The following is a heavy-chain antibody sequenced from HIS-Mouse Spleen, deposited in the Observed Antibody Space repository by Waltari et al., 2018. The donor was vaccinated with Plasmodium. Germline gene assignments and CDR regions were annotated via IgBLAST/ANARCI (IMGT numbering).Heavy chain of an antibody. CDR1: GYTFTGYY. CDR2: INPNSGGT. CDR3: ARLLPWVHGHFDY. V-gene: IGHV1-2*02. J-gene: IGHJ4*02. D-gene: IGHD1-26*01. Sequence: QVQLVQSGAEVKKPGASVKVSCKASGYTFTGYYLHWVRPAPGQGLEWMGWINPNSGGTNYAQKLQGRVTMTTDTSTSTAYMELRSLRSDDTAVYYCARLLPWVHGHFDYWGQGTLVTVSS.